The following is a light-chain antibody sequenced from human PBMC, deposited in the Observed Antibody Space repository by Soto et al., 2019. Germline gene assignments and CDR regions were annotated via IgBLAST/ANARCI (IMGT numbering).Light chain of an antibody. J-gene: IGKJ3*01. V-gene: IGKV1-12*01. CDR2: GAS. CDR1: QDIHTW. Sequence: DMQMTQSPSSVSASLGDRVTITCRASQDIHTWLAWYQQKTGQAPKLLIYGASHLQSGVPSRFSGSGSGTDFTLTISSLQSEDFATYYCQQANSFPFTFGPGTKVDVK. CDR3: QQANSFPFT.